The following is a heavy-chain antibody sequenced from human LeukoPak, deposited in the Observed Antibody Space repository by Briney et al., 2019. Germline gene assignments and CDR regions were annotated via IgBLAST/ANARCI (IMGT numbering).Heavy chain of an antibody. CDR2: IYSGGST. CDR3: ASLGGDYGDFLHAFDI. V-gene: IGHV3-53*01. CDR1: GFTVSSNY. J-gene: IGHJ3*02. Sequence: GGSLRLSCAASGFTVSSNYMSWVRQAPGKGLEWVSVIYSGGSTYYADSVKGRFTISRDNSKNTLYLQMNSLRAEDTAVYYCASLGGDYGDFLHAFDIWGQGTMVTVSS. D-gene: IGHD4-17*01.